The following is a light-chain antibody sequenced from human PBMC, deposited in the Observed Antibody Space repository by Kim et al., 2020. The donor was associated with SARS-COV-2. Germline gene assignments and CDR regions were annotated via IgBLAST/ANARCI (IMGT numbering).Light chain of an antibody. V-gene: IGLV3-1*01. J-gene: IGLJ2*01. Sequence: TGQTDSITCSGNELGYKYTSWYQQKPGQSPVLVMYQDSKRSSGIPERFSGSNSGNTATLTISGTQAMDEADYYCQAWDSSTAVVFGGGTQLTVL. CDR2: QDS. CDR1: ELGYKY. CDR3: QAWDSSTAVV.